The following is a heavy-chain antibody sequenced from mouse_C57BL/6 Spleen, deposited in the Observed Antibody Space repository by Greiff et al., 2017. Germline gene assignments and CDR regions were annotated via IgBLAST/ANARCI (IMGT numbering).Heavy chain of an antibody. V-gene: IGHV5-4*01. Sequence: EVKLVESGGGLVKPGGSLKLSCAASGFTFSSYAMSWVRQTPEKRLEWVATISDGGSYTYYPDNVKGRFTIARDNAKNNLYLQMSHLKSEDTAMYYCARDGVWGQGTSVTVSS. CDR2: ISDGGSYT. CDR1: GFTFSSYA. CDR3: ARDGV. J-gene: IGHJ4*01.